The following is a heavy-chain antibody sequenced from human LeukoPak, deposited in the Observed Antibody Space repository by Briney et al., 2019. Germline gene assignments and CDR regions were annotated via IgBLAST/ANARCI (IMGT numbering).Heavy chain of an antibody. J-gene: IGHJ5*02. V-gene: IGHV5-51*01. Sequence: EESLQIPCKGSGYSFTSYWIGWVRQLPGKGLEWMGIIYPGDSDTRYSPSFQGQVTISADKSISTAYLQWSSLKASDPAMYYCARQEVTAVAGTLPFGSGWFDPWGQGTLVTVSS. CDR3: ARQEVTAVAGTLPFGSGWFDP. D-gene: IGHD6-19*01. CDR2: IYPGDSDT. CDR1: GYSFTSYW.